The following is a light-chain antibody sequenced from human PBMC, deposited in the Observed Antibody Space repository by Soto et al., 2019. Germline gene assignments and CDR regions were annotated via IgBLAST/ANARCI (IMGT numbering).Light chain of an antibody. V-gene: IGLV2-14*01. Sequence: QSVLTQPASVSGSPGQSITISCTGTSSNVGGYNSVSWYQQHPGKAPKLMIYDVSDRPSGVSNRLSGSKSGNTASLTISGLQAEDEADYYCSSYTSSSNTPVVFGGGTKVTVL. CDR2: DVS. J-gene: IGLJ2*01. CDR1: SSNVGGYNS. CDR3: SSYTSSSNTPVV.